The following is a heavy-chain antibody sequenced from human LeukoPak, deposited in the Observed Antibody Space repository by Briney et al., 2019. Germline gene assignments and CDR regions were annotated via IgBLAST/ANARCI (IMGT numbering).Heavy chain of an antibody. D-gene: IGHD3-22*01. CDR1: GYTFTGYY. CDR3: ARGFYYDSSAYPIDY. V-gene: IGHV1-2*02. J-gene: IGHJ4*02. CDR2: INPNSGGT. Sequence: GASVKVSCKASGYTFTGYYMHWVRQAPGQGLEWMGWINPNSGGTNYAQKFQGRVTMTRDTSISTAYMELSRLRSDDTAVYYCARGFYYDSSAYPIDYWGQGTLVTVSS.